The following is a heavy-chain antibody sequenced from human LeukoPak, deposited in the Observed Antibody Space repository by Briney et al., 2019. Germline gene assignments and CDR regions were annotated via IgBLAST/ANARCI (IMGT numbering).Heavy chain of an antibody. CDR2: IYTNVIT. J-gene: IGHJ4*02. V-gene: IGHV4-4*07. Sequence: SETLSLTCIVSGGSISGYYWNWIRQPAGKGLEWIGRIYTNVITNYNPSLKSRVTMSVDTSKNQFSLKLSSVTAADTAVYYCARHGTISSESYFDYWGQGALVTVSS. D-gene: IGHD1-14*01. CDR3: ARHGTISSESYFDY. CDR1: GGSISGYY.